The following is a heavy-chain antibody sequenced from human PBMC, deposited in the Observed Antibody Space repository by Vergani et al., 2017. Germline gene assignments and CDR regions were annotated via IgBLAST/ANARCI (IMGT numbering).Heavy chain of an antibody. D-gene: IGHD5-18*01. V-gene: IGHV4-59*11. CDR3: ARGYSYGRIDY. CDR2: IYYSGST. J-gene: IGHJ4*02. Sequence: QVQLQESGPGLVKPSEPLSLTCTVSGGPISSHYWSRIRQPPWKGLEWIGYIYYSGSTNYNPSLKSRVTISVDTSKNQISLKLSSVTAADTAVYYCARGYSYGRIDYWGQGTLVTVSS. CDR1: GGPISSHY.